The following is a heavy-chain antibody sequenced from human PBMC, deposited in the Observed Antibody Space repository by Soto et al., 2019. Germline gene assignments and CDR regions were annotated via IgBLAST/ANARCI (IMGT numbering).Heavy chain of an antibody. CDR1: GFTFSTYA. V-gene: IGHV3-23*01. CDR2: ISGSGDTT. Sequence: GSLRLSCAASGFTFSTYAMSWVRQAPGKGLEWVSAISGSGDTTYHANSVKGRFTISRDNSKNTLYLQMNSLRAEDTAVYYCAKGSYRPHDYWGQGTLVTVSS. J-gene: IGHJ4*02. CDR3: AKGSYRPHDY. D-gene: IGHD1-26*01.